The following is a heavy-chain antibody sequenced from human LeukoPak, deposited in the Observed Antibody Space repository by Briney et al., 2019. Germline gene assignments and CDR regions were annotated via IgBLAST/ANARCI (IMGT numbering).Heavy chain of an antibody. CDR3: AKDPEMATITGHYFDY. D-gene: IGHD5-24*01. V-gene: IGHV3-30*18. CDR1: GLTFSSYG. CDR2: ISYDGSNK. J-gene: IGHJ4*02. Sequence: GGSLRLSCAASGLTFSSYGMHWVRQAPGKGLEWVAVISYDGSNKYYADSVKGRFTISRDNSKNTLDLQMNSLRAEDTAVYYCAKDPEMATITGHYFDYWGQGTLVTVSS.